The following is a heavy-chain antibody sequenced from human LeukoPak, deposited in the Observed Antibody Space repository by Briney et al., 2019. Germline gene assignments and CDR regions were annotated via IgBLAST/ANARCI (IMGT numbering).Heavy chain of an antibody. J-gene: IGHJ5*02. Sequence: ASVKVCCKASGYTFTGYYMHWVRQAPGQGLEWMGWINPNSGGTNYAQKFQGRVTMTRDTSISTAYMELSRLRSDDTAVYYCARNYYDSSGYYQNWFDPWGQGTLVTVSS. D-gene: IGHD3-22*01. CDR2: INPNSGGT. V-gene: IGHV1-2*02. CDR3: ARNYYDSSGYYQNWFDP. CDR1: GYTFTGYY.